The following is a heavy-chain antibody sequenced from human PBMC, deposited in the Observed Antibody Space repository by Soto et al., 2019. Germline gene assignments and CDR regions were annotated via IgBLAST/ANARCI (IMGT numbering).Heavy chain of an antibody. D-gene: IGHD4-17*01. CDR2: IYYSGST. V-gene: IGHV4-59*01. CDR1: GGSISSYY. Sequence: SETLSLTCTVSGGSISSYYWSWIRQPPGKGLEWIGYIYYSGSTNYNPSLKSRVTISVDTSKNQFSLKLSSVTAADTAVYYCARGQIGDPNRFDPWGQGTLVTVS. J-gene: IGHJ5*02. CDR3: ARGQIGDPNRFDP.